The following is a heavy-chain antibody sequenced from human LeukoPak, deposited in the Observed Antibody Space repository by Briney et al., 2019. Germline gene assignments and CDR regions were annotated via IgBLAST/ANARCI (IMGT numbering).Heavy chain of an antibody. D-gene: IGHD2-2*01. V-gene: IGHV3-23*01. J-gene: IGHJ6*03. CDR1: GFTFSSYG. CDR3: AKSLESTNYYYHMDV. CDR2: ISGSGGST. Sequence: GGTLRLSCAASGFTFSSYGLSWVRQAPGKGLEWVSAISGSGGSTYYADSVKGRFTISRDNSKNTVYLQTNSLRAEDTAVYYCAKSLESTNYYYHMDVWGKGTTVTISS.